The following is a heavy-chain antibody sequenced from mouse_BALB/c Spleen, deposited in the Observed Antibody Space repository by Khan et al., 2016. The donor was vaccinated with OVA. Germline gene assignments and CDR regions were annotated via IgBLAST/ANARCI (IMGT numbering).Heavy chain of an antibody. Sequence: VQLQQSGAELARPGASVKMSCKASGYTFTSYTIHWIKLRPGQGLEWIGYINPSNGYTNYNQKFRDKATLTADKSSTTAYMQLSSPTSDDSAVYNCVRDGAYHRNDGWFAYWGQGTLVTVSA. D-gene: IGHD2-14*01. CDR3: VRDGAYHRNDGWFAY. CDR1: GYTFTSYT. J-gene: IGHJ3*01. V-gene: IGHV1-4*01. CDR2: INPSNGYT.